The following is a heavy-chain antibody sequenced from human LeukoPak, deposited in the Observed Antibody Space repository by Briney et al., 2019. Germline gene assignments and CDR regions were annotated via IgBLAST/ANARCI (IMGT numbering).Heavy chain of an antibody. D-gene: IGHD3-10*01. J-gene: IGHJ4*02. CDR2: ISGSGGST. CDR3: ARERNGMVRGALF. CDR1: GFTFSSYA. Sequence: GGSLRLSCAASGFTFSSYAMTWVRQAPGKGLEWVSIISGSGGSTSYADSVKGRFTISRDNSKNTLYLQMNSLRAEDTAVYYCARERNGMVRGALFWGQGTLVTVSS. V-gene: IGHV3-23*01.